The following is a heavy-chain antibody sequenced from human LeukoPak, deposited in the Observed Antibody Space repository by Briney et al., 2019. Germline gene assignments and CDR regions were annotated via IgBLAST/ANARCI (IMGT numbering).Heavy chain of an antibody. V-gene: IGHV3-53*01. J-gene: IGHJ3*02. CDR3: ARNDRGAFDI. CDR2: ISSGGNT. Sequence: GSLRLACAASGFTVSRNYMSWVRQAPGEGLEWGSVISSGGNTYYTDSVKGRFTISRDNSKNTLYLQMSSLRVEDTAVYYCARNDRGAFDIWGQGTMVTVSS. D-gene: IGHD3-22*01. CDR1: GFTVSRNY.